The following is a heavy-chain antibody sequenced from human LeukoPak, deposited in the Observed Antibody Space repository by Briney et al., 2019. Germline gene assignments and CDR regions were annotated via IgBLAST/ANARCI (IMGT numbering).Heavy chain of an antibody. D-gene: IGHD6-19*01. CDR1: GFTFDDYA. Sequence: GGSLRLSCAASGFTFDDYAMHWVRQAPGKGLEWVSGISWNSGSIGYADSVKGRFTISRDNAKNSLYLQMNSLRAEDTALYYCVKDRTLGIAVAGHWFDPWGQGTLVTVSS. CDR3: VKDRTLGIAVAGHWFDP. V-gene: IGHV3-9*01. J-gene: IGHJ5*02. CDR2: ISWNSGSI.